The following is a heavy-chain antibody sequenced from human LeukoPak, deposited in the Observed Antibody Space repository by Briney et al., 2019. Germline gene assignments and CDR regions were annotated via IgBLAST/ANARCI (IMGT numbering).Heavy chain of an antibody. Sequence: ASVKVSCKASGYTFTGYYMHWVRQAPGQGLEWMGWINPNSGGTNYAQKFQGRVTMTGDTSISTAYMELSSLRSEDTAVYYCARGVADTMVRGVAVDYWGQGTLVTVSS. J-gene: IGHJ4*02. CDR3: ARGVADTMVRGVAVDY. CDR1: GYTFTGYY. D-gene: IGHD3-10*01. CDR2: INPNSGGT. V-gene: IGHV1-2*02.